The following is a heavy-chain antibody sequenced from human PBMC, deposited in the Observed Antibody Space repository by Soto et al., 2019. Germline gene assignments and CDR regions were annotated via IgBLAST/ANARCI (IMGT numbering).Heavy chain of an antibody. Sequence: QLQLQESGPGLVKPSETLSLTCTVSGGSISSSSYYWGWIRQPPGKGLEWIGSIYYSGSTYYNPSRKSRVTISVATSKNQFSLKLSSVTAADTAVYYCARGIVGARYLGDYWGQGTLVTVSS. J-gene: IGHJ4*02. CDR3: ARGIVGARYLGDY. CDR1: GGSISSSSYY. D-gene: IGHD1-26*01. CDR2: IYYSGST. V-gene: IGHV4-39*01.